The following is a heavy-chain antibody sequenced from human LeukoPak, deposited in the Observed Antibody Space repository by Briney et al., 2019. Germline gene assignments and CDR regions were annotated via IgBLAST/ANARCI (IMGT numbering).Heavy chain of an antibody. CDR2: ISAFNGNT. D-gene: IGHD2-8*01. CDR3: AGSPNMASRVDY. J-gene: IGHJ4*02. Sequence: ASVKVSCKASGYTFSNYGISWVRQAPGQGLEWMGWISAFNGNTIYAQKLQGRVSMTTDTSTSTVYMDLRSLRSDDTAVYYCAGSPNMASRVDYWGQGTLVTVSS. CDR1: GYTFSNYG. V-gene: IGHV1-18*01.